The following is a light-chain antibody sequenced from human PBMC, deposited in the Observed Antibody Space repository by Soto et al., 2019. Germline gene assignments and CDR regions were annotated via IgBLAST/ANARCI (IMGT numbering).Light chain of an antibody. CDR2: DVS. V-gene: IGLV2-14*03. J-gene: IGLJ2*01. Sequence: QSALTQPASVSGSPGQSITISCTGTSSDIGDYKYVSWYKQHPGKAPKLMIYDVSNRPSGVSNRFSGSKSGNTASLTISGLQAEDEADYYCSSYPDSSFVIFGGGTQLTVL. CDR1: SSDIGDYKY. CDR3: SSYPDSSFVI.